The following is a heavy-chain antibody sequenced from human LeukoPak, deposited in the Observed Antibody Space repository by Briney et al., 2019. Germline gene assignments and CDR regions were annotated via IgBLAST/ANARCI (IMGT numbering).Heavy chain of an antibody. J-gene: IGHJ4*02. CDR1: GFTFSSYA. D-gene: IGHD6-13*01. V-gene: IGHV3-23*01. Sequence: RSGGSLRLSCAASGFTFSSYAMSWVRQAPGKGLEWVSAISGSGGSTYYADSVKGRFTISRDNSKNTLYLQMNSLRAEDTAVYYCAKSGSSWYYFDYWGQGTLVTVSS. CDR2: ISGSGGST. CDR3: AKSGSSWYYFDY.